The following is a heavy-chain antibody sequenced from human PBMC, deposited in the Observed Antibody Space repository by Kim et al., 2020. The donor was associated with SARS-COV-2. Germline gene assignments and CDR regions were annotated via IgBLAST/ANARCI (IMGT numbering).Heavy chain of an antibody. Sequence: YADSVKGRFTISRDNSKNTLYLQMNSLRAEDTAVYYCAKSGKKYYYGMDVWGQGTTVTVSS. J-gene: IGHJ6*02. V-gene: IGHV3-23*01. CDR3: AKSGKKYYYGMDV.